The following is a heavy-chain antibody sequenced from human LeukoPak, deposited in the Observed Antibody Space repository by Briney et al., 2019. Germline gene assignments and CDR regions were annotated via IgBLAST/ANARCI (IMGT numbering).Heavy chain of an antibody. J-gene: IGHJ4*02. CDR2: ISSSSSTI. D-gene: IGHD5-24*01. CDR1: GFTFSSYS. CDR3: ARDTGYSFDY. V-gene: IGHV3-48*01. Sequence: GGSLRLSCAASGFTFSSYSMNWVRPAPGKGLEWVSSISSSSSTIYNADSVKGRFTISIDNSKNTLYLQMNSLRAEDTAVYYCARDTGYSFDYWGQGTLVTVSS.